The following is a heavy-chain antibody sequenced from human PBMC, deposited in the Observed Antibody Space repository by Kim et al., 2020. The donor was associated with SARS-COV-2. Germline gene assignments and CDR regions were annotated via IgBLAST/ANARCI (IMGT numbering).Heavy chain of an antibody. V-gene: IGHV4-59*01. D-gene: IGHD3-10*01. CDR3: ARSPLWLPFDY. J-gene: IGHJ4*02. CDR2: ST. Sequence: STNYNPALKSRVTISGDTSKNQFSLKLNSVTASDAAGYYCARSPLWLPFDYWGQGTLVAVSS.